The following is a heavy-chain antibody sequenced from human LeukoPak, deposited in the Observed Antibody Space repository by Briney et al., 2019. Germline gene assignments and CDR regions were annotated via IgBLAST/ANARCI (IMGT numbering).Heavy chain of an antibody. J-gene: IGHJ4*02. CDR2: ISSGGGGT. V-gene: IGHV3-48*02. D-gene: IGHD6-19*01. CDR3: ARARSSGWVIDS. CDR1: GLTFSSYS. Sequence: GGSLRLSCAASGLTFSSYSMNWVRQAPGKGLEWISYISSGGGGTYYADSVKGRFTISRDDAKNSLYLQMNSLRDEDTAVYFCARARSSGWVIDSWGQGTLVTVSS.